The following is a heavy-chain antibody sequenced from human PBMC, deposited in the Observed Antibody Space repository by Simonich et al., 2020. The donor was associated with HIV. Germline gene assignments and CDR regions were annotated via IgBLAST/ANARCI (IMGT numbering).Heavy chain of an antibody. CDR3: ARSAGWLPLDY. Sequence: QVQLQQWGAGLLKPSETLSLTCAVYGGSFSNYYWNWIRQPPGKGLGWIGEINHSGSAKDNPSLKSRVTISEDASKNHFSLRLSSVTAADTAVYYCARSAGWLPLDYWGLGTLVTVSS. J-gene: IGHJ4*02. D-gene: IGHD6-19*01. CDR1: GGSFSNYY. V-gene: IGHV4-34*01. CDR2: INHSGSA.